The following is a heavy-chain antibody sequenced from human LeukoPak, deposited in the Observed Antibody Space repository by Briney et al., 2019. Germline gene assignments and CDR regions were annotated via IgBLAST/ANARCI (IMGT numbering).Heavy chain of an antibody. CDR2: IWYDGSNK. J-gene: IGHJ4*02. Sequence: GGSLRLSCATSGFTFNRFGMHWVRQAPGKGLERVAVIWYDGSNKDYADSVKGRFTISRDNSKNTLYLQMSGLRAEDTAVYYCATSAHIEVGTAPPPDYWGQGTLVTVTS. V-gene: IGHV3-33*01. CDR3: ATSAHIEVGTAPPPDY. CDR1: GFTFNRFG. D-gene: IGHD2-21*02.